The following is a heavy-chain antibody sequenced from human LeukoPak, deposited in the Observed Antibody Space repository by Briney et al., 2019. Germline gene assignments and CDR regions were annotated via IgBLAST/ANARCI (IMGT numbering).Heavy chain of an antibody. CDR1: GFTFSSYA. Sequence: GGSLRLSCAASGFTFSSYAMTWVRQAPDKGLEWVSAISGSNGSTYYADSVKGRFTISRDDSQNTLYLQMNSLSAEDTAVYYCAKVETSGGANCYALDYWGQGTLVTVSS. J-gene: IGHJ4*02. D-gene: IGHD2-2*01. V-gene: IGHV3-23*01. CDR2: ISGSNGST. CDR3: AKVETSGGANCYALDY.